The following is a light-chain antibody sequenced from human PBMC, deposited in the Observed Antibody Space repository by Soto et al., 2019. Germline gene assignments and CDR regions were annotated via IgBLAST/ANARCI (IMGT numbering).Light chain of an antibody. CDR3: QQVKTYPRT. CDR2: EES. J-gene: IGKJ4*01. V-gene: IGKV1-5*01. Sequence: DIQMTQSPSTLSGSLGDGVTITCRASQTISSWLAWYQQKPGKPPKLLIYEESTLHSGVPSRFSGRKSGTQFTLTIDSLQPEDFATYYCQQVKTYPRTFGGGTKVDIK. CDR1: QTISSW.